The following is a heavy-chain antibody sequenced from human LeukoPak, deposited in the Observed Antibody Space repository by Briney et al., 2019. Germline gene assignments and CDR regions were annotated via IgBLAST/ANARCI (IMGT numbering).Heavy chain of an antibody. V-gene: IGHV1-8*01. CDR3: ARGKRVVRGVMRYYLDY. CDR1: GYTFTSYD. J-gene: IGHJ4*02. Sequence: ASVKVSCKASGYTFTSYDINWVRQATGQGLEWMGWMNPNSGNTGYAQKFQGRVTMTRNTSISTAYMELSSLRSEDTAVYYCARGKRVVRGVMRYYLDYWGQGTLVTVSS. CDR2: MNPNSGNT. D-gene: IGHD3-10*01.